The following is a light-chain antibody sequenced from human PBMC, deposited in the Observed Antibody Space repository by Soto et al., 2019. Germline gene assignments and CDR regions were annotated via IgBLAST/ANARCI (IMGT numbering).Light chain of an antibody. CDR1: QSVLFSANNRNY. CDR2: WGS. CDR3: MQALQTPWT. V-gene: IGKV2-28*01. J-gene: IGKJ1*01. Sequence: DIVLTQSPDSLAVSLGERATINCKSSQSVLFSANNRNYLAWYLQKPGQSPQLLIYWGSNRASGVPDRFSGSGSGTDFTLKISRVEAEDVGVYYCMQALQTPWTFGQGTKVDIK.